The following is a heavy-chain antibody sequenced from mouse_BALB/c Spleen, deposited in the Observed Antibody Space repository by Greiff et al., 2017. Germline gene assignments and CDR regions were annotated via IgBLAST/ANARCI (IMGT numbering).Heavy chain of an antibody. CDR1: GFTFSDYY. Sequence: EVQLVESGGGLVKPGGSLKLSCAASGFTFSDYYMYWVRQTPEKRLEWVATISDGGSYTYYPDSVKGRFTISRDNAKNNLYLQMSSLKSEDTAMDYCARGAFYYDSSYEALDYWGQGTSVTVSA. CDR2: ISDGGSYT. V-gene: IGHV5-4*02. J-gene: IGHJ4*01. D-gene: IGHD1-1*01. CDR3: ARGAFYYDSSYEALDY.